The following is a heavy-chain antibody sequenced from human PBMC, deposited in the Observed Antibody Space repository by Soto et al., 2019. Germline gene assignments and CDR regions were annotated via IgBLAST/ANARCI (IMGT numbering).Heavy chain of an antibody. Sequence: GSLRLSCAASGFTFSSYAMSWVRQAPGKGLEWVSAISGSGGSTYFADSVRGRFTISRDNSKNTLYLQMNSLRAEDTAVYYCAKDDRYCSGTSCDYYYYYYMDVWGKGTTVTVSS. CDR3: AKDDRYCSGTSCDYYYYYYMDV. J-gene: IGHJ6*03. CDR1: GFTFSSYA. V-gene: IGHV3-23*01. D-gene: IGHD2-2*01. CDR2: ISGSGGST.